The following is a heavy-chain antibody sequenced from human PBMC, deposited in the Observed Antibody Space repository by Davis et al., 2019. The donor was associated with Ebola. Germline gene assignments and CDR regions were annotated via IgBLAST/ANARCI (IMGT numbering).Heavy chain of an antibody. V-gene: IGHV6-1*01. Sequence: HSQTLSLTCDISGDSVSGSSGAWNWIRQSPSRGLEWLGRTYYKSKWYNDYAVSVKSRITINADTSKNEFSLQVNSVTPDDTAVYYCTRGWLRGGMDVWGKGTMVTVSS. J-gene: IGHJ6*04. CDR2: TYYKSKWYN. D-gene: IGHD5-12*01. CDR3: TRGWLRGGMDV. CDR1: GDSVSGSSGA.